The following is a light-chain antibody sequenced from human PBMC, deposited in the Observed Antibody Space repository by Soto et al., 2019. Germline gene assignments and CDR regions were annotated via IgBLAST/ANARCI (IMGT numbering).Light chain of an antibody. CDR2: KAS. CDR3: QQYRSYS. Sequence: DIQMTQSPSTLSASVGDRVTITCRASQSISSWFAWYQQKPGKAPKLLIYKASSLESGVPSRFSGSGSGTEFTLTITGLQPDDFATSYCQQYRSYSFGQGTKVEIK. J-gene: IGKJ1*01. CDR1: QSISSW. V-gene: IGKV1-5*03.